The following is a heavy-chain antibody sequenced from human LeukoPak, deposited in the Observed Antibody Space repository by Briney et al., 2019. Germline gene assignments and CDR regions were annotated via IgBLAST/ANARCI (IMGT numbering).Heavy chain of an antibody. D-gene: IGHD3-10*02. CDR1: GFTFSTSA. J-gene: IGHJ4*02. Sequence: SGGSLRLSCAGSGFTFSTSAMNWVRQVPGKGLEWVSSIDYDGSHIYYSASVKGRFSISRDNARDSVYLQMDSLRAEDTAVYYCARDPERYLRTGHYDYWGQGTLVIVSS. CDR3: ARDPERYLRTGHYDY. CDR2: IDYDGSHI. V-gene: IGHV3-21*01.